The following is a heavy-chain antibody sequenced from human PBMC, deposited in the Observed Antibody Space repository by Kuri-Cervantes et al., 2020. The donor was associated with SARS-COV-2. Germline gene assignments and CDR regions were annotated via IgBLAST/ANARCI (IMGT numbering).Heavy chain of an antibody. D-gene: IGHD4/OR15-4a*01. Sequence: GSLRLSCAVYGGSFSGYYWSWIRQPPGKGLERIGSIYYSGRTYYNPSLKSRVTISVDTSKNQFSLKLSSVTAADTAVYYCARTDYLFDYWGQGTRVTVSS. CDR3: ARTDYLFDY. CDR2: IYYSGRT. CDR1: GGSFSGYY. J-gene: IGHJ4*02. V-gene: IGHV4-34*01.